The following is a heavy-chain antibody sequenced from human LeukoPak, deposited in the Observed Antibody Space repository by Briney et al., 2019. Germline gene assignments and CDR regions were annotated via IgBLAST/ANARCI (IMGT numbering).Heavy chain of an antibody. D-gene: IGHD6-19*01. CDR1: GYTFTGYY. J-gene: IGHJ4*02. CDR2: INPNSGGT. Sequence: ASVKVSCKASGYTFTGYYMHWVRQAPGQGLEWMGWINPNSGGTNYAQKFQGRVTMTRDTSISTAYMELSRLRSDDTAVYYCARASMAGTGSDYWGQGTLVTVSS. V-gene: IGHV1-2*02. CDR3: ARASMAGTGSDY.